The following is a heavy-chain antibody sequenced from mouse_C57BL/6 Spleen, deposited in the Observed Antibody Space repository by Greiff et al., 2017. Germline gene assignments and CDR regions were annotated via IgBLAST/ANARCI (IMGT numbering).Heavy chain of an antibody. CDR1: GYSITSGYD. Sequence: EVKVEESGPGMVKPSQSLSLTCTVTGYSITSGYDWLWIRHFPGNKLEWMGYISYSGSTNYNPSLKSRISITHDTSKNHFFLKLNSVTTEDTATYYCARDGVFITTVVATPGYFDVWGTGTTVTVSS. CDR3: ARDGVFITTVVATPGYFDV. CDR2: ISYSGST. D-gene: IGHD1-1*01. V-gene: IGHV3-1*01. J-gene: IGHJ1*03.